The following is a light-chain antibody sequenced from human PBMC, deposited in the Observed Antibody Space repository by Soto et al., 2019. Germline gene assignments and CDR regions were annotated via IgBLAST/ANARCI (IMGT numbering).Light chain of an antibody. CDR3: QQYGSSMLT. V-gene: IGKV3-20*01. CDR2: GAS. J-gene: IGKJ4*01. CDR1: QSVSSY. Sequence: EIVLTQSPGTLSLSPGERATLSCRASQSVSSYLAWYQQKPGQAPRLLIYGASSRATGILDRFSGSGSGTDFTLTISRLEPEDFAVYYCQQYGSSMLTFGGGTKVDIK.